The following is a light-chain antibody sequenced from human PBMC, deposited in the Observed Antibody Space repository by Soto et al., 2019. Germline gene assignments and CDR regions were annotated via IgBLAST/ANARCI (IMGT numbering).Light chain of an antibody. J-gene: IGLJ3*02. V-gene: IGLV4-60*02. CDR1: SGHSTYI. Sequence: QLVLTQSSSASASLGSSVKLTCILSSGHSTYIIAWHQQQPGKAPRFLMTLDRSGSYNRGSGVPDRFSGSSSGADRYLTISNLQLEDEGAYYCETWYSNTHKVFGGGTKLTVL. CDR2: LDRSGSY. CDR3: ETWYSNTHKV.